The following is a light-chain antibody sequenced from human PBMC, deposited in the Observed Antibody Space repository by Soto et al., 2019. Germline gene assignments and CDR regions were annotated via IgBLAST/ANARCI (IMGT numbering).Light chain of an antibody. CDR2: RDA. CDR1: NIGSKS. J-gene: IGLJ1*01. V-gene: IGLV3-9*01. Sequence: SYELTQPLSVSVALGQTARITCGGNNIGSKSVHWYQQQPGQAPVLVIYRDANRPSEIPERFSGSNSANTATLTISRAQAGDEAAYYCQVWYSTTASGVFGTGNKVT. CDR3: QVWYSTTASGV.